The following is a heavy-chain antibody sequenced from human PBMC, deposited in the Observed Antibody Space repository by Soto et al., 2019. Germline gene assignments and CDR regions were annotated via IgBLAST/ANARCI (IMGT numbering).Heavy chain of an antibody. D-gene: IGHD6-19*01. Sequence: SQTLSLTCAISGDSVSTTSTAWSWIRQSPSRGLEWLGRTYYRSNRYTDYAVSVKSRITISPDTSKNQFSLQLNSVTPEDTAVYYCARGSYYSGWVWGQGTLVTVSS. CDR1: GDSVSTTSTA. CDR3: ARGSYYSGWV. V-gene: IGHV6-1*01. CDR2: TYYRSNRYT. J-gene: IGHJ4*02.